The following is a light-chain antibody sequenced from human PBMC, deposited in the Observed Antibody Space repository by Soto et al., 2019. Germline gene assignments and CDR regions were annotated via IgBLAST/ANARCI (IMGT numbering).Light chain of an antibody. J-gene: IGLJ3*02. CDR2: RNN. CDR1: SSNIGSNY. Sequence: QPVLTQPPSASGTPGQRVPISCSGSSSNIGSNYVYWYQQLPGTAPKLLIYRNNQRPSGVPDRFSGSKSGTSASLAISGLRSEDEADYYCAAWDDSLSGRVFGGGTKVTVL. CDR3: AAWDDSLSGRV. V-gene: IGLV1-47*01.